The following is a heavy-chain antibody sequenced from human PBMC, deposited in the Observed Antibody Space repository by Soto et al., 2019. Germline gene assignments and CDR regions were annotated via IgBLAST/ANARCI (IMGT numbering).Heavy chain of an antibody. J-gene: IGHJ5*01. CDR1: GESLRGYY. CDR3: ARGYPRSILSTSRTTSYWFDS. D-gene: IGHD2-21*01. CDR2: INHRGTT. V-gene: IGHV4-34*04. Sequence: QVQLQQWGTGLLKPSETLSLHCAVYGESLRGYYWSWIRQTPAMGLEWIGEINHRGTTNHDSSLTSRAIIPIGTSKIPVYLRLNYVTAADTAVYYCARGYPRSILSTSRTTSYWFDSWGQGTLVTVSS.